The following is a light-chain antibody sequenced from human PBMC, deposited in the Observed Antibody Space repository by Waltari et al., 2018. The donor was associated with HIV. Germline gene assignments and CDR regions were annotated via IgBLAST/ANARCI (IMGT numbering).Light chain of an antibody. Sequence: QSVLTQPPSASGTPGQRVPISCSGSTSNIGTNTVNWYQQLPGTAPKLLIYSEHQRPSGVAGRFPCSKADPSASVAISGLQSDDEANYYCATWDDSLNGPLFGGGTKLTVL. CDR2: SEH. CDR3: ATWDDSLNGPL. V-gene: IGLV1-44*01. J-gene: IGLJ2*01. CDR1: TSNIGTNT.